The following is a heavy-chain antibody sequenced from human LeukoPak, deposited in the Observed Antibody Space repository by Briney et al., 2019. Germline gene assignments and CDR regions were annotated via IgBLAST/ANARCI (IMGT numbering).Heavy chain of an antibody. CDR2: IYYSGST. J-gene: IGHJ4*02. V-gene: IGHV4-39*07. CDR1: GGSISSSSYY. Sequence: PSETLSLTCTVSGGSISSSSYYWGWIRQPPGKGLEWIGSIYYSGSTYYNPSLKSRVTISVDTSKNQFSLKLSSVTAADTAVYYCARARDGYSPFDYWGQGTLVTVSS. D-gene: IGHD5-24*01. CDR3: ARARDGYSPFDY.